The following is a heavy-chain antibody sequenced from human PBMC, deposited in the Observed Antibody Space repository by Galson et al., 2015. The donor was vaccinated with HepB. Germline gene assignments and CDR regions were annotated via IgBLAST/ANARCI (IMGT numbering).Heavy chain of an antibody. CDR2: ISSSSSTI. J-gene: IGHJ4*02. V-gene: IGHV3-48*02. CDR1: GFTFSSYS. CDR3: ASYYDSTRSTLKLWARYDY. D-gene: IGHD3-22*01. Sequence: SLRLSCAASGFTFSSYSMNWVRQAPGKGLEWVSYISSSSSTIYYADSVKGRFTISRDNAKNSLYLQMNSLRDEDTAVYYCASYYDSTRSTLKLWARYDYWGQGTLVTVSS.